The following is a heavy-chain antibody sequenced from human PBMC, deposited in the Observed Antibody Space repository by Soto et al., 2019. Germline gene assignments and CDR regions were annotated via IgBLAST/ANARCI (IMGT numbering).Heavy chain of an antibody. D-gene: IGHD6-13*01. Sequence: ASVKVSCKASGYTFTSYGIHWVRQAPGQRLEWMGWINASNGDTKYSPKFQGRVTITRDTSASTAYMELSSLRSEDTAVYYCVRRHVSATGIDWFDPWGQGTLVTVS. V-gene: IGHV1-3*01. J-gene: IGHJ5*02. CDR1: GYTFTSYG. CDR2: INASNGDT. CDR3: VRRHVSATGIDWFDP.